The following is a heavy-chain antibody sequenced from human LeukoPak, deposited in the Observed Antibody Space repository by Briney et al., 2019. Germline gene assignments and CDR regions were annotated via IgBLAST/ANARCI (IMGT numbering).Heavy chain of an antibody. Sequence: PSETLSLTCTVSGGSLSSYYWSWIRQPPGKGLEWIGYIYYSGSTNYNPSLKSRVTISVDTSKNQFSLKLSSVTAADTAVYYCARDQTEYCSSTSCYNYWYFDLWGRGTLVTVSS. CDR3: ARDQTEYCSSTSCYNYWYFDL. J-gene: IGHJ2*01. D-gene: IGHD2-2*02. CDR2: IYYSGST. V-gene: IGHV4-59*01. CDR1: GGSLSSYY.